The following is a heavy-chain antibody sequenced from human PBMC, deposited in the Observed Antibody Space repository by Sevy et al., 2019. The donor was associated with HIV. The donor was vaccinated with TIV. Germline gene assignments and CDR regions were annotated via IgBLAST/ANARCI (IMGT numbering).Heavy chain of an antibody. D-gene: IGHD3-10*01. V-gene: IGHV3-23*01. CDR1: GFTFSSYA. CDR2: IGGSADYT. J-gene: IGHJ4*02. CDR3: AKLDSKDSYSDY. Sequence: GGSLRLSCVTSGFTFSSYAMSWVRQTPGKGLEWVSAIGGSADYTYYADSVKGRFTISRDNSKNTVYLQMNGLRAEDTAAYYCAKLDSKDSYSDYWGQGTLVTVSS.